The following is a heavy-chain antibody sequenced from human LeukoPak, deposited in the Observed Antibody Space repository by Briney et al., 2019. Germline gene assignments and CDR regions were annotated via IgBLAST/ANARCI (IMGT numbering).Heavy chain of an antibody. V-gene: IGHV3-7*01. J-gene: IGHJ6*04. CDR2: IKQDGSEK. Sequence: ETLSLTCAVSGGSISSSNWWSWVRPAPGEGLEWVANIKQDGSEKYYVDSVKGRFTISRDNAKNSLYLQMNSLRAEDTAVYYCARDSEGITIFLDVWGKGTTVTISS. CDR3: ARDSEGITIFLDV. D-gene: IGHD3-9*01. CDR1: GGSISSSNW.